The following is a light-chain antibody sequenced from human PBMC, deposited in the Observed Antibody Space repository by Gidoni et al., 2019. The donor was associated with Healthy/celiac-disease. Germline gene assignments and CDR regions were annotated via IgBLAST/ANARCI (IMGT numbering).Light chain of an antibody. CDR2: DVS. CDR3: SSYTSSSTRV. CDR1: RSDVGGYNY. V-gene: IGLV2-14*03. J-gene: IGLJ3*02. Sequence: SALTQPASVSGSPGPSIPISCTGTRSDVGGYNYVSWYQQHPGKAPKLMIYDVSNRPSGVSNRFSGSKSGNTASLTISGLQAEDEADYYCSSYTSSSTRVFGGGTKLTVL.